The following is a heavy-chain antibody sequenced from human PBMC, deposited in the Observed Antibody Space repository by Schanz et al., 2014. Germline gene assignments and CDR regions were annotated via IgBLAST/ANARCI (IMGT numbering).Heavy chain of an antibody. CDR1: RFTFSNYA. V-gene: IGHV3-23*04. J-gene: IGHJ4*02. CDR3: TRDTDYHFDY. CDR2: ISGSGGST. D-gene: IGHD4-17*01. Sequence: EVQVVESGGGLVQPGGSLRLSCAASRFTFSNYAMSWVRQAPGKGLEWVSAISGSGGSTYYADSVKGRFTISRDNARNTLYLQRNSXXAEATAVYSCTRDTDYHFDYWGQGTLVTVSS.